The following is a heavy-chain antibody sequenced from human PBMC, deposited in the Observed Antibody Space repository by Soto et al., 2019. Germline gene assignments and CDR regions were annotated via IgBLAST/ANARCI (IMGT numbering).Heavy chain of an antibody. CDR1: GASIISYF. V-gene: IGHV4-59*12. J-gene: IGHJ5*02. CDR3: AIRTDSTGDNWFDP. CDR2: IYYSGST. Sequence: SVTLSLTSTVSGASIISYFWSWLRQPPGKGLEWIGYIYYSGSTNYNPSPKSRVTISVDTSKNQFSLKLSSVTAADTAVYYCAIRTDSTGDNWFDPWGQGILVTVSS.